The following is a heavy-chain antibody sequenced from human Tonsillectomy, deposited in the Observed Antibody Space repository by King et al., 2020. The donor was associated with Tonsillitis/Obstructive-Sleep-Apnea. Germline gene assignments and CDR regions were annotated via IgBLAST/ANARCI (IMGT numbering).Heavy chain of an antibody. D-gene: IGHD1-1*01. V-gene: IGHV3-74*01. Sequence: VQLVESGGGLVQPGGSLRLSCAVSEFTFSMYSMHWVRRAPGKGLVWVSHFIVDGRSTNYAESVKGRFTISKDNPKNTIYLQMNSLRAEDTAVYYCARDHSGTGAAFDIWGQGTMLTVSS. J-gene: IGHJ3*02. CDR3: ARDHSGTGAAFDI. CDR1: EFTFSMYS. CDR2: FIVDGRST.